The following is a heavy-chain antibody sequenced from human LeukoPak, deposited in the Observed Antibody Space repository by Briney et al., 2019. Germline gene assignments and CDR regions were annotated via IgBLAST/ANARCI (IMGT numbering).Heavy chain of an antibody. CDR2: ISAYNGNT. J-gene: IGHJ5*02. V-gene: IGHV1-18*01. D-gene: IGHD2-15*01. Sequence: ASVKVSCKASGNTFTAYYIHWVRQAPGQGLEWMGWISAYNGNTNYAQKLQGRVTMTTDTSTSTAYMELRSLRSDDTAVYCCAREGWYSRWFDPWGQGTLVTVSS. CDR1: GNTFTAYY. CDR3: AREGWYSRWFDP.